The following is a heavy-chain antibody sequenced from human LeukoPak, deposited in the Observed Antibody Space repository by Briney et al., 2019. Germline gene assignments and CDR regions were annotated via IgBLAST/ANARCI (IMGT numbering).Heavy chain of an antibody. CDR2: IYSGGST. CDR3: AREVRGGNSFDY. Sequence: GGSLRLSCAASGFTVSSNYMSWVRQAPGKGLEWVSLIYSGGSTYYADSVKGRFIISRDSSKNTLYLQMNSLRAEDTAVYYCAREVRGGNSFDYWGQGTLVTVSS. D-gene: IGHD3-10*01. V-gene: IGHV3-66*01. CDR1: GFTVSSNY. J-gene: IGHJ4*02.